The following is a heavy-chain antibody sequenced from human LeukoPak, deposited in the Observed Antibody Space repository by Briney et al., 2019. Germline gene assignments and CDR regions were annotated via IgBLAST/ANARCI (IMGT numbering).Heavy chain of an antibody. Sequence: ASVKVSCKASGGTFSSYAISWVRQAPGQGLEWMGGIIPIFGTANYAQKFQGRVTITTDESTSTVYMELSSLRSEDTAVYYCARGDIVVVPAAITPENYYYYYMDVWGKGTTVTVSS. J-gene: IGHJ6*03. CDR3: ARGDIVVVPAAITPENYYYYYMDV. CDR1: GGTFSSYA. V-gene: IGHV1-69*05. CDR2: IIPIFGTA. D-gene: IGHD2-2*02.